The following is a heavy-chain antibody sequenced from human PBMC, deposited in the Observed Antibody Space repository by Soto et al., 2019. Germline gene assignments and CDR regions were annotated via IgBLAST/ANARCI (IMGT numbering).Heavy chain of an antibody. V-gene: IGHV1-69*12. CDR3: ARELSYGDLEYYYYYGMDV. CDR2: IIPIFGTA. D-gene: IGHD4-17*01. CDR1: GGTFSSYA. Sequence: QVQLVQSGAEVKKPGSSVKVSCKASGGTFSSYAISWVRQAPGQGLEWMGGIIPIFGTANYAQKFQGRVTITADETTSTADMELSSLRSGDTAVYYCARELSYGDLEYYYYYGMDVWGQGTTVTVSS. J-gene: IGHJ6*02.